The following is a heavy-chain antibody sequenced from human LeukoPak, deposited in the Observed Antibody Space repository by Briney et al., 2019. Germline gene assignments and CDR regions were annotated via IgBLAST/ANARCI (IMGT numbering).Heavy chain of an antibody. CDR3: ARLDGDRPDH. Sequence: SETLSLTCSVSGGSISSSTYFWGWIRQPPGKGLEFIASIHSNGNSYFNPSLKSRVTSSLDTSKNRFSLKLTSVTAADTAVYHCARLDGDRPDHWGQGTLVTVSS. J-gene: IGHJ4*02. CDR2: IHSNGNS. D-gene: IGHD4-17*01. CDR1: GGSISSSTYF. V-gene: IGHV4-39*07.